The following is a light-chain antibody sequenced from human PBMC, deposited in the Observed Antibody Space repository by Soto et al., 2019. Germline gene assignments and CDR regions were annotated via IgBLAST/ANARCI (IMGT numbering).Light chain of an antibody. CDR1: SSDVGGYNY. V-gene: IGLV2-14*01. Sequence: QSALTQPASVSGSPGQSITISCTGTSSDVGGYNYVSWYQQYPGKAPKLMIYEVSNRPSGVSNRFSGSKSGNTASLTISGLQAEDEADYYCSSYTSSSRVFGGGTKVTVL. CDR3: SSYTSSSRV. CDR2: EVS. J-gene: IGLJ3*02.